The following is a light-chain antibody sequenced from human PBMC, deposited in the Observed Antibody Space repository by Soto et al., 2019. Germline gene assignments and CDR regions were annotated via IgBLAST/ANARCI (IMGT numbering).Light chain of an antibody. CDR1: SSDVGGYNY. V-gene: IGLV2-14*01. Sequence: QSALTQPASVSGSPGQSITISCTGTSSDVGGYNYVSWYQQHPGKAPKLMIYEVSNRPSGVSNRFSGYKSGNTASLTISGLQADDEADYYCSSYTSSSTPYVFGTGTKLTVL. J-gene: IGLJ1*01. CDR2: EVS. CDR3: SSYTSSSTPYV.